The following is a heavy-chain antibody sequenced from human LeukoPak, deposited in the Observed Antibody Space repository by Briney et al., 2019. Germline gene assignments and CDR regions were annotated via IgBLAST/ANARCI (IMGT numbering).Heavy chain of an antibody. J-gene: IGHJ4*02. CDR1: GYSFTSYC. V-gene: IGHV5-51*01. D-gene: IGHD6-19*01. CDR2: IYPGDSDT. Sequence: GESLKISCKGSGYSFTSYCIGWVRQMPGKGLEWMGIIYPGDSDTRYSPSFQGQVTISADKSISTAYLQWSSLKASDTAMYYRARHLSSGWHEESFDYWGQGTLVTVSS. CDR3: ARHLSSGWHEESFDY.